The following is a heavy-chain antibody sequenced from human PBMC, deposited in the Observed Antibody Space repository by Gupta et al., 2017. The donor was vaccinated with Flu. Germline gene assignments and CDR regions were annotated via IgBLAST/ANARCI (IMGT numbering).Heavy chain of an antibody. CDR3: TGFLEWLLPF. Sequence: SSYPISWVRQAPGQGLEWMGGIMPILDTPNFARKFQGRLTITTDESTSTTYMELRGLRSEDTAVYYCTGFLEWLLPFWGQGTLVTVSS. V-gene: IGHV1-69*16. CDR2: IMPILDTP. CDR1: SSYP. D-gene: IGHD3-3*01. J-gene: IGHJ4*02.